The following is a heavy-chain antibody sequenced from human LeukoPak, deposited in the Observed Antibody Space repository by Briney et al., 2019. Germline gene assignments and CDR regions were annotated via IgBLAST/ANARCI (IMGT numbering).Heavy chain of an antibody. CDR2: INSGGTT. V-gene: IGHV3-64*01. J-gene: IGHJ4*02. CDR3: ERDPTVRDIWRFGVDY. Sequence: TGGSLRLSCAASGFTFSSYTMHWVRQTPGKGLEFVSAINSGGTTYYGNSVKGRFTISRDNSKNTLYLQMDSLRAEDMAVYYCERDPTVRDIWRFGVDYWGQGTLVTVSS. D-gene: IGHD3-10*01. CDR1: GFTFSSYT.